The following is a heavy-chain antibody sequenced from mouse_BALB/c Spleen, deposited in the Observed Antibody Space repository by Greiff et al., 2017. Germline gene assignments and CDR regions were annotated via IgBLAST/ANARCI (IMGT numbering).Heavy chain of an antibody. J-gene: IGHJ1*01. D-gene: IGHD2-14*01. V-gene: IGHV1S81*02. CDR2: INPSNGGT. CDR1: GYTFTSYY. CDR3: TRDYRSSYWYFDV. Sequence: QVQLQQPGAELVKPGASVKLSCKASGYTFTSYYMYWVKQRPGQGLEWIGGINPSNGGTNFNEKFKSKATLTVDKSSSTAYMQLSSLTSEDSAVYYCTRDYRSSYWYFDVWGAGTTVTVSS.